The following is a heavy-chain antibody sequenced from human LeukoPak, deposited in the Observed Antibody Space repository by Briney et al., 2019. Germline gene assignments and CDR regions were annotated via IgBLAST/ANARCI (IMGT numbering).Heavy chain of an antibody. V-gene: IGHV5-51*01. CDR1: GYSFTSYW. Sequence: GESLKISCKGSGYSFTSYWIGWVRQMPGKGLEWMGIIYPGDSDTRYSPSFQGQVTISADKSINTAYLQWSSLKASDTAMYYCARSMAKGYYYYYGMDVWGQGTTVTVSS. CDR3: ARSMAKGYYYYYGMDV. J-gene: IGHJ6*02. D-gene: IGHD5-24*01. CDR2: IYPGDSDT.